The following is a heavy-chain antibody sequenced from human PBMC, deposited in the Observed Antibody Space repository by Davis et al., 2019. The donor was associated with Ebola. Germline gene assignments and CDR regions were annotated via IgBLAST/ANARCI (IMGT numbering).Heavy chain of an antibody. Sequence: GGSLRLSCADSVITFSSYAMTWVRQAPGKGLEWVSSISSTTTYIYYADSLKGRFTVSRDNAKNSLYLQMNSLRAEDTAVYYCAKDDYLQRWGGFDVWGQGTMVTVSS. CDR3: AKDDYLQRWGGFDV. J-gene: IGHJ3*01. CDR2: ISSTTTYI. V-gene: IGHV3-21*01. CDR1: VITFSSYA. D-gene: IGHD3-16*01.